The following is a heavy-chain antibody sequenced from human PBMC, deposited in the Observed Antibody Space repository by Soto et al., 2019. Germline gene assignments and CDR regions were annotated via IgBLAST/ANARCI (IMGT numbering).Heavy chain of an antibody. Sequence: QVHLVQSGVEVKTPGASVKVSCQASGYTFFTYDISWVRQAPGQGLEWMVWISTYSGETKYAQKFQGRVTTTTVTSTTTAYLELRSLRSDDTDVYYCARHHGPTTSEYWCDPWGQGTLVTVSS. J-gene: IGHJ5*02. D-gene: IGHD5-12*01. CDR1: GYTFFTYD. V-gene: IGHV1-18*01. CDR2: ISTYSGET. CDR3: ARHHGPTTSEYWCDP.